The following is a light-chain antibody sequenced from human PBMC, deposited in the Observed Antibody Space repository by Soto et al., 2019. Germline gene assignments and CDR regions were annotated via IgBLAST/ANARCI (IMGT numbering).Light chain of an antibody. J-gene: IGKJ4*01. CDR2: AES. CDR1: QTVTTSQ. CDR3: QQYGSAPFT. V-gene: IGKV3-20*01. Sequence: EVVLTQSPGTLSVSPGERATLSCRASQTVTTSQLTWFQQKPGQAPRIVIYAESIRAAGIPDRFSGSGSGTDLTLTISRLEPEDFAVYYCQQYGSAPFTCGGGTKVDIK.